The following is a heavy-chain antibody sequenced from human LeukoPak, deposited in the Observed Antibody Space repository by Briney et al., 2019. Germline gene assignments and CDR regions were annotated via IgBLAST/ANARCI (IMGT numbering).Heavy chain of an antibody. D-gene: IGHD6-19*01. V-gene: IGHV4-61*02. J-gene: IGHJ4*02. CDR1: GGSISSGSYY. CDR2: IYTSGST. CDR3: ASSQKWLDLFDY. Sequence: SETLTLTCTVSGGSISSGSYYWSWIRQPAGTGLEWIGRIYTSGSTNYNPSLKSRVTISVDTSKNQFSLKLSSVTAADTAVYYCASSQKWLDLFDYWGQGTLVTVSS.